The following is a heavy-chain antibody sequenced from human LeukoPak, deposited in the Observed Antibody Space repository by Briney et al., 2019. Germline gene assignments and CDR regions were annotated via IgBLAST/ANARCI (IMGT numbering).Heavy chain of an antibody. CDR3: AREHVHVDYGPLDY. CDR2: INPNSGGT. J-gene: IGHJ4*02. Sequence: ASVKVSCKASGYTFTGYYMHWVRQAPGQGLEWMGWINPNSGGTNYAQKFQGRVTMTRDTSISTAYMELSRLRSDDTAVYYCAREHVHVDYGPLDYWGQGTLVTVSS. CDR1: GYTFTGYY. D-gene: IGHD4-17*01. V-gene: IGHV1-2*02.